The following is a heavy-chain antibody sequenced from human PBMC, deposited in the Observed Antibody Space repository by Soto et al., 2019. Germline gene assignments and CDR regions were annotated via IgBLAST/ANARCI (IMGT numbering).Heavy chain of an antibody. V-gene: IGHV4-59*01. D-gene: IGHD5-18*01. CDR1: GGSISNSY. CDR3: ARATNDTAMVTX. Sequence: SESRCLTGTVSGGSISNSYWTWIRQPPGKGLEWILYVYYTGSTNYNRSLNSRVTMSVDTSKNQFSLKLSSVTAADTAVYYCARATNDTAMVTXWGQGTRVT. J-gene: IGHJ4*02. CDR2: VYYTGST.